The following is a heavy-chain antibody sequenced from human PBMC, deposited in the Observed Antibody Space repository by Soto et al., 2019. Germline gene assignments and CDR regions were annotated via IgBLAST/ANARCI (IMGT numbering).Heavy chain of an antibody. J-gene: IGHJ4*02. CDR3: VRGADRYKCGF. CDR1: GASITSGGYY. D-gene: IGHD2-21*02. CDR2: VYYSGTI. Sequence: SETLSLTCTVSGASITSGGYYWSWIRQHPGKGLEWIGHVYYSGTIYYNPSLRSRVTMSVDTSKNQVSLELSSVTVADTAVYYCVRGADRYKCGFWGQGTLVTVSS. V-gene: IGHV4-31*03.